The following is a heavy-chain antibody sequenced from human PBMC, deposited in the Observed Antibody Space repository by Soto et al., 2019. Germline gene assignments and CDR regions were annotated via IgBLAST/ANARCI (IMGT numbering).Heavy chain of an antibody. CDR3: AKFPTWPERYFDL. CDR1: GFTFSSSA. Sequence: EVQLLESGGGLVQPGGSLRLSCAASGFTFSSSAMTWVRQAPGKGLEWVSTITSSSANIDYADSVKGRFTISRDNSKNPLYLQMNSLRAEDTAVYYCAKFPTWPERYFDLWGRGTLVTVSS. D-gene: IGHD1-1*01. V-gene: IGHV3-23*01. CDR2: ITSSSANI. J-gene: IGHJ2*01.